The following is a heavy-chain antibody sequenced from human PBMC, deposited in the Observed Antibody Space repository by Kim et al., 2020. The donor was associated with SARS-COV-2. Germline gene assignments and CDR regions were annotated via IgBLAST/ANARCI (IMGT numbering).Heavy chain of an antibody. V-gene: IGHV3-30*04. J-gene: IGHJ6*02. CDR2: ISYDGSNK. CDR3: ARENWSGYHYYYYGMDV. CDR1: GFTFSSYA. Sequence: GGSLRLSCAASGFTFSSYAMHWVRQAPGKGLEWVAVISYDGSNKYYADSVKGRFTISRDNSKNTLYLQMNSLRAEDTAVYYCARENWSGYHYYYYGMDVWGQGTTVTVSS. D-gene: IGHD3-3*01.